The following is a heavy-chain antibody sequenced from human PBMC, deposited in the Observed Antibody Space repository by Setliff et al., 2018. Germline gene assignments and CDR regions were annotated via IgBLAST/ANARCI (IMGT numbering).Heavy chain of an antibody. J-gene: IGHJ6*03. CDR2: IHSSGSA. V-gene: IGHV4-61*09. D-gene: IGHD3-16*01. CDR1: GSSISSGSYY. Sequence: SETLSLTCTVSGSSISSGSYYWSWIRQPAGKGLEWIGHIHSSGSANYNSSLESRLTMSLDPSKKQFSLKLRSVTAADKAVYYCARMSGFMYMDVWGKGTPVTVSS. CDR3: ARMSGFMYMDV.